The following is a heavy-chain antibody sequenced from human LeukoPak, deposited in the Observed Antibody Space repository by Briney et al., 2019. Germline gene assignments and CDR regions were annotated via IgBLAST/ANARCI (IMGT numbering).Heavy chain of an antibody. Sequence: GGSLRLSCAASGFTFSSYAMHWVRQAPGKGLEWVAVISNDGSNKYYADSVKGRFTISRDNSKNTLYLQMNSLRAEDTAVYYCARDGYSGSWYNYYYGMDVWGQGTTVTVSS. V-gene: IGHV3-30-3*01. CDR3: ARDGYSGSWYNYYYGMDV. CDR1: GFTFSSYA. J-gene: IGHJ6*02. CDR2: ISNDGSNK. D-gene: IGHD6-13*01.